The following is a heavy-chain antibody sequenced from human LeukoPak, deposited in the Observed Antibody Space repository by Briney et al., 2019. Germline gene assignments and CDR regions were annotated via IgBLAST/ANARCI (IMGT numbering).Heavy chain of an antibody. CDR1: GGSVTSGTYF. CDR2: ISYSGSS. D-gene: IGHD6-19*01. V-gene: IGHV4-30-4*01. J-gene: IGHJ4*02. CDR3: ARVLIAVAGIGGFDY. Sequence: PSETLSLTCTVSGGSVTSGTYFWSWIRQHPGRGLEWIGYISYSGSSYYNPSLKSRVTISVDTSKNQFSLKLSSVTAADTAVYYCARVLIAVAGIGGFDYWGQGTLVTVSS.